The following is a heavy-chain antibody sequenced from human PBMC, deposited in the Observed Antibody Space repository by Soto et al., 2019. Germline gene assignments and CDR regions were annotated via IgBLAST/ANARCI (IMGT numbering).Heavy chain of an antibody. V-gene: IGHV4-4*02. CDR3: ASSGGGEDY. Sequence: QVQLQESGPGLVKPSGTLSLSCAVSGGSISSSHWWTWVRQPPGKGLEWIGEIYHSGSTNYNPSLKSRVTQSVDTARNQFSLNLSSVTAADTAVYYCASSGGGEDYGGQGILVTVSS. CDR2: IYHSGST. CDR1: GGSISSSHW. D-gene: IGHD3-16*01. J-gene: IGHJ4*02.